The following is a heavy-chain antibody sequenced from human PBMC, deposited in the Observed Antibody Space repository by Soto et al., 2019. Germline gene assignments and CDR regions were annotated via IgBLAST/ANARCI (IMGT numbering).Heavy chain of an antibody. CDR2: ISYDGSNK. V-gene: IGHV3-30-3*01. J-gene: IGHJ4*02. CDR3: ARDLFDGYRGPLVY. CDR1: GFTFSSYA. Sequence: QVQLVESGGGVVQPGRSLRLSCAASGFTFSSYAMHWVRQAPGKGLEWVAVISYDGSNKYYADSVKGRFTISRDNSKNTLYLHMNSLRAEERAVYYCARDLFDGYRGPLVYWGQGTLVTVSS. D-gene: IGHD6-13*01.